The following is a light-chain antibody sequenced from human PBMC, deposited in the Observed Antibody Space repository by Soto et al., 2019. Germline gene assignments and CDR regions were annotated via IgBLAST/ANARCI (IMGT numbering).Light chain of an antibody. Sequence: QSALTQLASVSGSPGQSITISCTGASSDVGGYNYVSWYQQHPGKAPKLMIYEVSNRPSGVSNRFSGSKSGDTASLTISGLQAEDEADYYCNSYTSSSTLVFGTGTKVTVL. J-gene: IGLJ1*01. CDR1: SSDVGGYNY. CDR2: EVS. V-gene: IGLV2-14*01. CDR3: NSYTSSSTLV.